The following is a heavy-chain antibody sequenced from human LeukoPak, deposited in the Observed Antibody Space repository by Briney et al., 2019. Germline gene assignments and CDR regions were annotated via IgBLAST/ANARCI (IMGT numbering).Heavy chain of an antibody. CDR1: GGSISSSSYY. Sequence: SETLSLTCTVSGGSISSSSYYWGWIRQPPGKGLEWIGSIYYSGSTYYNPSLESRVTISVDTSKNQFSLKLSSVTAADTAVYYCARTGSDGDYVGYWGQGTLVTVSS. J-gene: IGHJ4*02. V-gene: IGHV4-39*01. D-gene: IGHD4-17*01. CDR3: ARTGSDGDYVGY. CDR2: IYYSGST.